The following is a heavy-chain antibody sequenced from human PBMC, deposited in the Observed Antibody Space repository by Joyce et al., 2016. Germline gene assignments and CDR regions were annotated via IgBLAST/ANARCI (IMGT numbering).Heavy chain of an antibody. Sequence: EVQLVESGGGLVQPGGSLRLSCAASGFSFNTYSINWCRQAPGKGREWLSYSSDSSGTIYYEDSVKGRFTISRDNTKHSVYLQMNSLRDEDTAVYDCARVGRTGYTCDYWGQGTLVTVSS. CDR1: GFSFNTYS. J-gene: IGHJ4*02. D-gene: IGHD5-24*01. CDR3: ARVGRTGYTCDY. CDR2: SSDSSGTI. V-gene: IGHV3-48*02.